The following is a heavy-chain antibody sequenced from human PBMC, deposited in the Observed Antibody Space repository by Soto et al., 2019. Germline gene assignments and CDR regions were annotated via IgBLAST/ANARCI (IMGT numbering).Heavy chain of an antibody. V-gene: IGHV2-5*02. CDR2: IYWDDDK. Sequence: QITLNESGPTVVRPTETLTLTCRFSGFSLTTSGVGVGWIRQSPGKAPEWLALIYWDDDKRYSASLKSRLTITKDNSKNQVILTMSDLDPTDTATYYCAHRVLRTVFGLVTTTAIYFDFWGQGTPVAVSS. CDR3: AHRVLRTVFGLVTTTAIYFDF. CDR1: GFSLTTSGVG. D-gene: IGHD3-3*01. J-gene: IGHJ4*02.